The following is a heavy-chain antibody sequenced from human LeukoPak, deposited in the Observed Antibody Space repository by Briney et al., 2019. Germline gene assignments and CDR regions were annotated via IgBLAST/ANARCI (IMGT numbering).Heavy chain of an antibody. CDR1: GNTFTNNG. J-gene: IGHJ3*02. Sequence: GASVTVSFTASGNTFTNNGISWVRQAPGQGREWMGWICAYNGYTNYTQKLQGRVTMTTDTSTSTVYMELRSLRSDDTAVYYCARDGHRRYYYDSSGREDAFDIWGQGTMVTVSS. D-gene: IGHD3-22*01. V-gene: IGHV1-18*01. CDR2: ICAYNGYT. CDR3: ARDGHRRYYYDSSGREDAFDI.